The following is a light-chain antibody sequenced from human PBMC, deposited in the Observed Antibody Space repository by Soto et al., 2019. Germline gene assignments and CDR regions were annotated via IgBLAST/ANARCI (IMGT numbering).Light chain of an antibody. V-gene: IGLV2-14*01. CDR3: SSYTSSSTLV. CDR1: SSDVGGYNY. Sequence: SALTKPASVNGSPGQSITITRNGTSSDVGGYNYVSWYQQHPGKAPKLMIYDVSNRPSGVSNRFSGSKSGNTASLTISGLQAEDEADYYCSSYTSSSTLVFGTGTKVTVL. J-gene: IGLJ1*01. CDR2: DVS.